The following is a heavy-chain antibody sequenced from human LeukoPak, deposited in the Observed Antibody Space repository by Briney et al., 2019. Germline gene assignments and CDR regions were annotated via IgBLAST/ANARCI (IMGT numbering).Heavy chain of an antibody. CDR1: GGSISSSSYY. CDR2: IYYSGST. V-gene: IGHV4-39*07. Sequence: SETLSLTCTVSGGSISSSSYYWGWIRQPPGKGLEWIGSIYYSGSTYHNPSLKSRVTISVDTSKNQFSLKLSSVTAADTAVYYCARGSSWYQTNFDYWGQGTLVAVSS. J-gene: IGHJ4*02. D-gene: IGHD6-13*01. CDR3: ARGSSWYQTNFDY.